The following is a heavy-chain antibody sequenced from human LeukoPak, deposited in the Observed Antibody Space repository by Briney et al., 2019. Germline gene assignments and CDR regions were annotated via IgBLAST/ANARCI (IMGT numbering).Heavy chain of an antibody. V-gene: IGHV1-69*01. CDR2: IIPIFGTA. CDR1: GGTFSSYA. CDR3: ARVISGNYYDSSGYGSYYFDY. J-gene: IGHJ4*02. Sequence: ASVKVSCKASGGTFSSYAISWVRQAPGQGLEWMGGIIPIFGTANYAQKFQGRVTITADESTSTAYMELSSLRSEDTAVYYCARVISGNYYDSSGYGSYYFDYWGQGTLVTVSS. D-gene: IGHD3-22*01.